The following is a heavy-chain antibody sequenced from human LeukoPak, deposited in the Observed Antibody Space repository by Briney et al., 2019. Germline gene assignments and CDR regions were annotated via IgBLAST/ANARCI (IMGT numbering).Heavy chain of an antibody. J-gene: IGHJ6*03. V-gene: IGHV1-18*04. CDR1: GYTFTGYY. CDR3: ARDQYSGSYYTYYYYYMDV. Sequence: ASVKVSCKASGYTFTGYYMHWVRQAPGQGLEWMGWISAYNGNTNYAQKLQGRVTMTTDTSTSTAYMELRSLRSDDTAVYYCARDQYSGSYYTYYYYYMDVWGKGTTVTVSS. D-gene: IGHD1-26*01. CDR2: ISAYNGNT.